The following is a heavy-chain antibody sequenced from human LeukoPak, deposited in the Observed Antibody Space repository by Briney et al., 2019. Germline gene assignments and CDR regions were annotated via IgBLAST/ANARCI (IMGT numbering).Heavy chain of an antibody. Sequence: PGGSLRLSCAASGFTFSSYNMNWVRQAPGKGLEWVSSISSSSSYIYYADSVKGRFTTSRDNAKNSLYLQMNSLRAEDTAVYYCARGAPGSGSYYTNDAFDIWGQGTMVTVSS. D-gene: IGHD3-10*01. CDR2: ISSSSSYI. J-gene: IGHJ3*02. CDR3: ARGAPGSGSYYTNDAFDI. CDR1: GFTFSSYN. V-gene: IGHV3-21*01.